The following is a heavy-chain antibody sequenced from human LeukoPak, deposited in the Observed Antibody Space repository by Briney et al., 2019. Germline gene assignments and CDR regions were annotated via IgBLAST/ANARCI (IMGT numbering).Heavy chain of an antibody. CDR2: INPSGGSA. V-gene: IGHV1-46*01. CDR1: VYTFTSYY. Sequence: ASVKVSCKASVYTFTSYYVHWVRQAPGQGLEWMGIINPSGGSASYAQKFQGRVTVTRDTSTSTVYMELSSLRSEDTAVYYCARPPIVGANSYFEYWGQGTLVTVSS. D-gene: IGHD1-26*01. CDR3: ARPPIVGANSYFEY. J-gene: IGHJ4*02.